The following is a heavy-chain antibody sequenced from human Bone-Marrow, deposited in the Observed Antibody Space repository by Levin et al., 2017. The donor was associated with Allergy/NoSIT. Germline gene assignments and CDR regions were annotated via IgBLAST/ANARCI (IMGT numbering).Heavy chain of an antibody. V-gene: IGHV3-74*01. Sequence: GGSLRLSCAASGITLTNNWMHWVRQVPGKGLVWVSRINNDGSITNYADSVKGRFTISRDNAKNTLYLQMNSLRAEDTAVYYCATTYTTCCPHWGQGTLVTVSS. D-gene: IGHD2-2*01. CDR1: GITLTNNW. J-gene: IGHJ4*02. CDR3: ATTYTTCCPH. CDR2: INNDGSIT.